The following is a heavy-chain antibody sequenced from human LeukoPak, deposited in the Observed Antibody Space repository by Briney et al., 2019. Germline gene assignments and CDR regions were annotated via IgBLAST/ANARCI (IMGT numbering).Heavy chain of an antibody. D-gene: IGHD3-22*01. CDR3: ARSNYYDSSGYYWDY. J-gene: IGHJ4*02. CDR1: GGSISSSSYY. V-gene: IGHV4-39*07. CDR2: IYYSGST. Sequence: SETLSLTCTVSGGSISSSSYYWGWIRQPPGKGLEWIGSIYYSGSTYYNPPLKSRVTISVDTSKNQFSLKLSSVTAADTAVYYCARSNYYDSSGYYWDYWGQGTLVTVSS.